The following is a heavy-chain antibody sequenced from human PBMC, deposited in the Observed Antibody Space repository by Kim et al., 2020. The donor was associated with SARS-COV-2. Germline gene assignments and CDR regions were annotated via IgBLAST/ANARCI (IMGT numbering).Heavy chain of an antibody. V-gene: IGHV3-33*05. CDR3: ARVGYSYGHDY. Sequence: GRSLRLSCAASGFTFSSYGMHWVRQAPGKGLEWVAVISYDGSNKYYADSVKGRFTISRDNSKNTLYLQMNSLRAEDTAVYYCARVGYSYGHDYWGQGTLVTVSS. CDR1: GFTFSSYG. CDR2: ISYDGSNK. J-gene: IGHJ4*02. D-gene: IGHD5-18*01.